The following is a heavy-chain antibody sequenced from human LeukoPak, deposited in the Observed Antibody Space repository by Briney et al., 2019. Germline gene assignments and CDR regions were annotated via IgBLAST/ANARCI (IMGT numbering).Heavy chain of an antibody. V-gene: IGHV3-21*01. CDR1: RVALSSCV. CDR2: ITSSSSYI. Sequence: PGVSLGLSCRGSRVALSSCVENCVRQAPGKGLEWVSSITSSSSYIYYADSVKGRFTISRDNAKNSLCLQMNSLRAEDTAVYYCAKDPRATPEVDYWGQGTLVTVSS. CDR3: AKDPRATPEVDY. J-gene: IGHJ4*02. D-gene: IGHD5-12*01.